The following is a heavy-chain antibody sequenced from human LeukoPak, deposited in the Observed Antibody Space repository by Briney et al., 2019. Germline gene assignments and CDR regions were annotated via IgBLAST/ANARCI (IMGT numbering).Heavy chain of an antibody. V-gene: IGHV4-30-4*01. Sequence: SQTLSLTCTVSGHSFGIGDSISSGDLYWTWFCQPPGNALEWIGYVYYSGRAYYNPSLKSRLTISLDSSKTPLSLRLTSVTAADTAVYYCARDFPPDDHWGQGTLVTVSS. J-gene: IGHJ4*02. CDR2: VYYSGRA. D-gene: IGHD2/OR15-2a*01. CDR1: GHSFGIGDSISSGDLY. CDR3: ARDFPPDDH.